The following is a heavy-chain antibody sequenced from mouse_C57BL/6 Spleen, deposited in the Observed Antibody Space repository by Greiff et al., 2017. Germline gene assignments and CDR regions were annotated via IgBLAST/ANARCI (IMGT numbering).Heavy chain of an antibody. D-gene: IGHD2-12*01. CDR2: SRNKANDYTT. V-gene: IGHV7-1*01. J-gene: IGHJ2*01. CDR1: GFTFSDFY. Sequence: EVKLVESGGGLVQSGRSLRLSCATSGFTFSDFYMEWVRQAPGKGLEWIAASRNKANDYTTEYSASVKGRFIVSRDTSQSILYLQMNALRAEDTAIYYCARDGDDEPFDYWGQGTTLTVSS. CDR3: ARDGDDEPFDY.